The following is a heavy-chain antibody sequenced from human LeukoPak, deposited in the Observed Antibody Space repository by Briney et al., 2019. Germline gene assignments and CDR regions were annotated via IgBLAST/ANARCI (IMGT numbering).Heavy chain of an antibody. V-gene: IGHV3-30*02. CDR2: IRYDGSNK. J-gene: IGHJ1*01. CDR1: GFTFSSYG. D-gene: IGHD3-10*01. CDR3: AKDPPMVRGVIPGYFQH. Sequence: GGSLRLSCAASGFTFSSYGMHWVRQAPGKGLEWVAFIRYDGSNKYYADSVKGRFTISRDNSKNTLYLQMNSLRAEDTAVYYCAKDPPMVRGVIPGYFQHWGQGTLVTVSS.